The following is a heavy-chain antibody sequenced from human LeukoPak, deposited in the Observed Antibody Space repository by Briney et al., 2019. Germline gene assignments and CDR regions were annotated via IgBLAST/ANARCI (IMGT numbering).Heavy chain of an antibody. CDR1: GFFIITGYY. CDR2: IYPGVNT. J-gene: IGHJ5*02. Sequence: SETLSLTCAVSGFFIITGYYWGWIRQPPGKGLEWIGNIYPGVNTYYNASLKSRVTISVDTSKNHFSLTVTSVTAADTAVYYCVRFISSDRNWLDPWGQGTLVTVSS. D-gene: IGHD3-22*01. V-gene: IGHV4-38-2*01. CDR3: VRFISSDRNWLDP.